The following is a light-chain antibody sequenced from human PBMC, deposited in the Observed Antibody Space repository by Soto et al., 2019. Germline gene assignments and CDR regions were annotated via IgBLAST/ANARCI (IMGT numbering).Light chain of an antibody. Sequence: QSLLPQPPPVSVSPGQRGTISCPGSSSNIGAGYDVHWYQQLPGTAPKLLIYVNTNRPSGVPDRFSGSKSGTSASLAITGLQAEDEADYYCQSYDTSLSGFYVFGTGTKVTVL. J-gene: IGLJ1*01. CDR1: SSNIGAGYD. CDR3: QSYDTSLSGFYV. V-gene: IGLV1-40*01. CDR2: VNT.